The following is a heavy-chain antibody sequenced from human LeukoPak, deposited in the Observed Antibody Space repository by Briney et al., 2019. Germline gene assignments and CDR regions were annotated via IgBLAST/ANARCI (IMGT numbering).Heavy chain of an antibody. J-gene: IGHJ3*02. CDR3: AREGDGYSYGYKESAFDI. D-gene: IGHD5-18*01. V-gene: IGHV1-46*01. CDR2: INPSGGST. Sequence: ASVNVSCKASGYTFTSYYMHWVRQAPGQGLEWMGIINPSGGSTSYAQKFQGRVTMTRDTSTSTVYMELSSLRSEDTAVYYCAREGDGYSYGYKESAFDIWGQGTMVTVSS. CDR1: GYTFTSYY.